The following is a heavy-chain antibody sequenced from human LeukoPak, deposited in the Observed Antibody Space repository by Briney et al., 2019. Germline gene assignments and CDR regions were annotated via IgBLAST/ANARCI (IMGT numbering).Heavy chain of an antibody. Sequence: PSETLSLTCTVSGGSISSGGYYWSWIRQHPGKGLEWIGYIYYSGSTNYNPSLKSRVTISVDTSKNQFSLKLSSVTAADTAVYYCARVSGFGELFDYWGQGTLVTVSS. CDR1: GGSISSGGYY. V-gene: IGHV4-61*08. J-gene: IGHJ4*02. CDR3: ARVSGFGELFDY. D-gene: IGHD3-10*01. CDR2: IYYSGST.